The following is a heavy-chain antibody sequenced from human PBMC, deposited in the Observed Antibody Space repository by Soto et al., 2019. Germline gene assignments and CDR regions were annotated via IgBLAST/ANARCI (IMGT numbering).Heavy chain of an antibody. CDR2: FYPTGKT. CDR1: GGSISSYY. Sequence: QVQLQESGPGLVKPSETLSLTCTVSGGSISSYYWCWTRQPDGKGLEWIGRFYPTGKTNYNPSLHSRLTMSADTSRNQFSLNLTSVTAADTAVYYCARCGLDYGMDVWGQGTTVTVSS. D-gene: IGHD3-16*01. CDR3: ARCGLDYGMDV. V-gene: IGHV4-4*07. J-gene: IGHJ6*02.